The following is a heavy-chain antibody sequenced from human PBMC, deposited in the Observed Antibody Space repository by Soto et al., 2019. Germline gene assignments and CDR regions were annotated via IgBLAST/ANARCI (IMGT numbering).Heavy chain of an antibody. CDR2: INAGNGNT. Sequence: QVQLVQSGAEEKKPGASVKVSCKASGYTFTSYAMHWVRQAPGQRLEWMGWINAGNGNTKYSQKFQGRVTITRDTSASTAYMELSSLRSEDTAVYYCARVGYYDSSGYYFAYWGQGTLVTVSS. CDR3: ARVGYYDSSGYYFAY. V-gene: IGHV1-3*05. J-gene: IGHJ4*02. CDR1: GYTFTSYA. D-gene: IGHD3-22*01.